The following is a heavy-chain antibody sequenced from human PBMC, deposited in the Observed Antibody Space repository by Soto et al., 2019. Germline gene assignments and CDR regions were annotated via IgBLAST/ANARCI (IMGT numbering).Heavy chain of an antibody. J-gene: IGHJ3*02. CDR1: GYTFTSYG. D-gene: IGHD4-17*01. CDR3: AAEDYGDYVQAFDI. CDR2: ISAYNGNT. Sequence: ASVKVSCKASGYTFTSYGISWVRQAPGQGLEWMGWISAYNGNTNYAQKLQGRVTMTTDISTSTAYMELSSLRSEDTAVYYCAAEDYGDYVQAFDIWGQGTMVTVSS. V-gene: IGHV1-18*01.